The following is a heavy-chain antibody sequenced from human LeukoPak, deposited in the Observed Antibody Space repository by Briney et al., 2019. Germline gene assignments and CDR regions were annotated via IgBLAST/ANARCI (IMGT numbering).Heavy chain of an antibody. D-gene: IGHD2-2*01. V-gene: IGHV4-30-4*01. J-gene: IGHJ4*02. CDR3: ARYCSSTSCSNGGFDY. CDR1: GGSISRSDYY. CDR2: IYYSGST. Sequence: SQTLSLTCTVSGGSISRSDYYWSWIRQPPGKGLEWIGYIYYSGSTYYNPSLKSRVTISVDTSKIQFSLKLSSVTAADTAVYYCARYCSSTSCSNGGFDYWGQGTLVTVSS.